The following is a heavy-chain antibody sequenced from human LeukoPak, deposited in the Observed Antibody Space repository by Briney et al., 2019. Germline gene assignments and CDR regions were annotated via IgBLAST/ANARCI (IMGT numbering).Heavy chain of an antibody. CDR3: ARDHGGSGSS. CDR2: ISYDGSNK. D-gene: IGHD3-10*01. V-gene: IGHV3-30*04. Sequence: GGSLRLSCAASGFTFSSYAMHWVRQAPGKGLEWVAVISYDGSNKYYADSVKGRFTISRDNSKNTLYPQMNSLRAEDTAVYYCARDHGGSGSSWGQGTLVTVSS. CDR1: GFTFSSYA. J-gene: IGHJ5*02.